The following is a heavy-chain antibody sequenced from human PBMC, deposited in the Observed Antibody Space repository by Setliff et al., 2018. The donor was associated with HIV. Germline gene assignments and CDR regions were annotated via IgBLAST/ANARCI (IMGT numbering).Heavy chain of an antibody. Sequence: SETLSLTCAVYGASFSGYYWAWIRQSPGTGLEWIGEINHSGITNYNPTLKSRVTISTDTSKNQFSLRLNSVTAADSAVYYCARFEVTPMTTRDYWSQGTQVTVSS. J-gene: IGHJ4*02. V-gene: IGHV4-34*01. CDR1: GASFSGYY. D-gene: IGHD4-17*01. CDR2: INHSGIT. CDR3: ARFEVTPMTTRDY.